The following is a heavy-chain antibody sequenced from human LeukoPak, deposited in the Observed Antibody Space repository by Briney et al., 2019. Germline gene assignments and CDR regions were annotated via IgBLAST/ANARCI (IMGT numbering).Heavy chain of an antibody. CDR1: GFTVSSNY. CDR3: ARGLYDGSAYTAGY. Sequence: GGSLRLSCAASGFTVSSNYMSWVRQAPGKGLVWVSRINTDGSSTRYADSVKGRFTISRDNAKNTLYLQMNSLRAEDTAVYYCARGLYDGSAYTAGYWGQGTLVTVSS. D-gene: IGHD3-22*01. V-gene: IGHV3-74*01. J-gene: IGHJ4*02. CDR2: INTDGSST.